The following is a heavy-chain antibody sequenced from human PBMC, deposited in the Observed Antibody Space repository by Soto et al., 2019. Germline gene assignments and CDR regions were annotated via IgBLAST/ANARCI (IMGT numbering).Heavy chain of an antibody. J-gene: IGHJ4*02. CDR1: GFTFISYA. Sequence: GWSLRLACSVSGFTFISYAMHWVRQAPGKGLEYVASISSEGASTYYADSVKGRFIISRDNSKNTLYLQMSSLRAEDTAVYYCVKDRYVDYWGQGILVTVSS. CDR3: VKDRYVDY. V-gene: IGHV3-64D*06. CDR2: ISSEGAST.